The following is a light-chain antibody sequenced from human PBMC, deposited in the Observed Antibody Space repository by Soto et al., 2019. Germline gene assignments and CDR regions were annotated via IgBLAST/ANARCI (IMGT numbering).Light chain of an antibody. V-gene: IGLV1-44*01. Sequence: QSVLSQPPSASGTPGQRVTISCSGSNSNIGDNSVNWYLQLPGTAPKLLIYSNNQRPSGVPDRVSVSKSGTSASLAISGLQSEDEADYYCATWDGSLNNFVFGTGTKVTVL. CDR2: SNN. CDR1: NSNIGDNS. J-gene: IGLJ1*01. CDR3: ATWDGSLNNFV.